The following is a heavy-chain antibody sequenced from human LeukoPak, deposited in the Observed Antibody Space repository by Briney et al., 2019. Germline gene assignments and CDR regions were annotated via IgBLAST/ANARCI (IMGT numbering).Heavy chain of an antibody. CDR2: IIPIFGTA. D-gene: IGHD1-26*01. CDR1: GGTFSSYA. J-gene: IGHJ4*02. CDR3: ARDGFVGSGSYYGDY. V-gene: IGHV1-69*05. Sequence: SVKVSCKASGGTFSSYAISWVRQAPGQGLEWMGGIIPIFGTANYAQKFQGRVTMTTDTSTSTAYMELRSLRSDDTAVYYCARDGFVGSGSYYGDYWGQGTLVSVSS.